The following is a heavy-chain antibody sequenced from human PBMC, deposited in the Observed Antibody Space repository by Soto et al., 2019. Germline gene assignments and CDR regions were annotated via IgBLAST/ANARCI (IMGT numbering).Heavy chain of an antibody. CDR2: IYYSGST. CDR3: ARFCRQWMVMRDFDI. D-gene: IGHD6-19*01. CDR1: GGSISSYY. Sequence: LSETLSLTCTVSGGSISSYYWSWIRQPPGKGLEWIGYIYYSGSTNYNPSLKSRVTISVDTSKNQFSLKLSSVTAADTAVYYCARFCRQWMVMRDFDIWGPGTRLNVSS. V-gene: IGHV4-59*12. J-gene: IGHJ3*02.